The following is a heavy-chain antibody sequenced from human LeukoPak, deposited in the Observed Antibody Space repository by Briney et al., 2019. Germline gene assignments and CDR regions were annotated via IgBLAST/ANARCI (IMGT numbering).Heavy chain of an antibody. CDR3: ARGEKSLYYFDY. CDR1: GGSISSYF. D-gene: IGHD1-26*01. V-gene: IGHV4-59*01. CDR2: IYYSGST. J-gene: IGHJ4*02. Sequence: KPSETLSLTCTVSGGSISSYFWSWIWQPPGKGLEWIGYIYYSGSTNYNPSLKSRVTISVDTSKNQFSLKLTSVTAADTAVYYCARGEKSLYYFDYWGQGTLVTVSS.